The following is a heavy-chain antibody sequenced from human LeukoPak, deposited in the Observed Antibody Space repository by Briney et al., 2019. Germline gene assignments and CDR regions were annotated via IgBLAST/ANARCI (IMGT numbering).Heavy chain of an antibody. V-gene: IGHV1-18*01. CDR2: ISAYNGNT. CDR1: GGTFSSYA. J-gene: IGHJ6*02. D-gene: IGHD6-6*01. Sequence: GASVKVSCKASGGTFSSYAISWVRQAPGQGLEWMGWISAYNGNTIYAQKLQGRVTMTTDTSTSTAYMELRSLRSDDTAVYYCARVTSSAARYLPFYYYYGMDVWGQGTTVTVSS. CDR3: ARVTSSAARYLPFYYYYGMDV.